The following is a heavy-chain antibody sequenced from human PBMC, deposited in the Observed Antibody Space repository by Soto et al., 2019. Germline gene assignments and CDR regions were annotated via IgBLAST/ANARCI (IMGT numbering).Heavy chain of an antibody. CDR2: FIPLFGPA. D-gene: IGHD3-3*01. CDR1: GGMXTNFA. CDR3: VSLSRLGFFGIEK. V-gene: IGHV1-69*13. Sequence: GXSXKVSFKTSGGMXTNFAFTLVRQAPGQGLEWMGGFIPLFGPANYARKFQVRLTMIADESAGIVNMELSSLTSEDTDVYYCVSLSRLGFFGIEKWGPGTLGTVSS. J-gene: IGHJ4*02.